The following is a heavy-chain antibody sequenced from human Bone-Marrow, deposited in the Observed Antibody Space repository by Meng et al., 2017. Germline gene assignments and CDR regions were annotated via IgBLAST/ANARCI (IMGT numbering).Heavy chain of an antibody. CDR1: GGSISSSFFY. CDR3: ARLDDTGIDY. Sequence: QLQLQESGPGLVKPSETLSLTCPVSGGSISSSFFYWGWVRQPPGKGLEWIGSIYYTGSTYYNPSLKGRVTISIDTSKNQFSLKLSSVTAADTAVYYCARLDDTGIDYWGQGILVTVSS. J-gene: IGHJ4*02. D-gene: IGHD5-18*01. V-gene: IGHV4-39*01. CDR2: IYYTGST.